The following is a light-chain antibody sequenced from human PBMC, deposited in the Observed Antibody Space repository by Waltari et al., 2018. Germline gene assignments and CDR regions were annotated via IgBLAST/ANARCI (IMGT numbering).Light chain of an antibody. Sequence: HAVVTQEPSLTVSPGGTVTLTCDSSAGAVTGDHHPYWFQQKPGHAPRTLIYDTYNKHSWTPARFTGFLLGGKAALTLSGAQPDDEADYYCLLSYRDARVFGGGTKVTVL. CDR2: DTY. J-gene: IGLJ2*01. CDR1: AGAVTGDHH. CDR3: LLSYRDARV. V-gene: IGLV7-46*01.